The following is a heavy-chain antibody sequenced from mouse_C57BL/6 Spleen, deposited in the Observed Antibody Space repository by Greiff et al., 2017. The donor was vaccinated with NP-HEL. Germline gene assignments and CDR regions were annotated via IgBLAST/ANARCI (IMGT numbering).Heavy chain of an antibody. CDR2: IYPGDGDT. J-gene: IGHJ2*01. CDR1: GYAFSSYW. Sequence: QVQLQQSGAELVKPGASVKISCKASGYAFSSYWMNWVKQRPGKGLGWIGQIYPGDGDTNYTGKFKGKATLTADKSSSTAYMQLSSLTSEDSAVYFCARGGSSYGNFDYWGQGTTLTVSS. D-gene: IGHD1-1*01. CDR3: ARGGSSYGNFDY. V-gene: IGHV1-80*01.